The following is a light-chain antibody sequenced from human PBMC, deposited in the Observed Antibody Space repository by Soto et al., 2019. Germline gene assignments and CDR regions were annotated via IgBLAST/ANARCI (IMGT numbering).Light chain of an antibody. CDR3: SSYTISNTLPFV. V-gene: IGLV2-14*01. J-gene: IGLJ1*01. Sequence: QSALAQPASVSGSPGQSITISCTGTRRDVGGYNYVSWYQQYPGKSPKLLIYEVTHRPSGVSNRFSGSKSGNTASLTTSGLQAEDEADYYCSSYTISNTLPFVFGTGTKVTVL. CDR2: EVT. CDR1: RRDVGGYNY.